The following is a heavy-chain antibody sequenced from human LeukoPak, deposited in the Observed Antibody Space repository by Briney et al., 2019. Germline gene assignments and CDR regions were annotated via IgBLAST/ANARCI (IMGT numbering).Heavy chain of an antibody. D-gene: IGHD4-11*01. J-gene: IGHJ4*02. Sequence: SETLSLTCTVSGVSTSSNYWSWIRQPPGKGLEWKGLEWIGYIHSNGDTNYNPSLKRRVTISLDTSKSQLSLNLSSLSAADTAVYFCAGYDHSNYLAYWGQGILVTVSS. CDR3: AGYDHSNYLAY. CDR2: IHSNGDT. V-gene: IGHV4-59*13. CDR1: GVSTSSNY.